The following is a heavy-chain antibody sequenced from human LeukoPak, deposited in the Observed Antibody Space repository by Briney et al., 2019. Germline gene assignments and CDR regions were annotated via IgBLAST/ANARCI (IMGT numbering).Heavy chain of an antibody. D-gene: IGHD2-2*01. CDR2: ISGSGGST. CDR1: GFTFSSYA. J-gene: IGHJ4*02. CDR3: AKGPTSRGIVVVPAVDY. V-gene: IGHV3-23*01. Sequence: GGSLRLSCAASGFTFSSYAMSWVRQAPGKGLEWVSAISGSGGSTYYADSVKGRFTISRDNSKNTLYLQMNSLRAEDTAVYYCAKGPTSRGIVVVPAVDYRGQGTLVTVSS.